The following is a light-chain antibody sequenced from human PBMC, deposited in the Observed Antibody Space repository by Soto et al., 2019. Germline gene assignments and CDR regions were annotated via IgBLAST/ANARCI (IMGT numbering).Light chain of an antibody. CDR2: AAS. J-gene: IGKJ1*01. CDR3: QQYTTYVWT. CDR1: QSISSW. Sequence: DIQMTQSPSSLSASVGDRVTITCRASQSISSWLAWYQQKPGKAPKLLIYAASSLQSGVPSRFSGSGSETEFTLTIRGLQPDDSATYYCQQYTTYVWTFGQGTKGDIK. V-gene: IGKV1-5*01.